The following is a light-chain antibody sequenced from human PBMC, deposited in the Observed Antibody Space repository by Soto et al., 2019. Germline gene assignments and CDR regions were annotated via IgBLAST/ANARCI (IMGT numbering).Light chain of an antibody. J-gene: IGKJ1*01. CDR3: QQYGSSPWT. Sequence: EIVLTQSPGTLSLSPGERATLSRRASQSVTSTYLAWYQQKPGQAPRLLIYGASSRATGVPDRFSGSASATDFTLTISRLEPEDFAVYYCQQYGSSPWTFGQGTKVEIK. CDR1: QSVTSTY. CDR2: GAS. V-gene: IGKV3-20*01.